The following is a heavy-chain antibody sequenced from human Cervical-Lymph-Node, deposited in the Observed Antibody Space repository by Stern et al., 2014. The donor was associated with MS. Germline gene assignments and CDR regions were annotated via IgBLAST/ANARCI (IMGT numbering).Heavy chain of an antibody. CDR1: GGTFSSSYA. CDR3: ARGIVTNRPAATLHNLFDH. V-gene: IGHV1-69*04. J-gene: IGHJ5*02. D-gene: IGHD2-15*01. Sequence: QDQLVQSGAEVKKPASSVKVSCKASGGTFSSSYAVSWVRQAPGQGLEWMGRIIPIVGLPNYAQKFQTRLTITADKSTSTVYMELSSLTSEDTAVYYCARGIVTNRPAATLHNLFDHWGQGTRVTVSS. CDR2: IIPIVGLP.